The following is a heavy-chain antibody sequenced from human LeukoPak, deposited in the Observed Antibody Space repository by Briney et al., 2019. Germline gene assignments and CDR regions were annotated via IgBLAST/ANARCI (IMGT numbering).Heavy chain of an antibody. J-gene: IGHJ4*02. Sequence: PGGSLRLSCAASGFIFSSYGMHWVRQAPGKGLEWVAFIRYDGTNKYYADSVKGRFTISRDNAENTLYLQMTSLGAEDTAVYFCAGGGDGYNLYFDYRGQGTLVTVSS. CDR2: IRYDGTNK. CDR3: AGGGDGYNLYFDY. V-gene: IGHV3-30*02. D-gene: IGHD5-24*01. CDR1: GFIFSSYG.